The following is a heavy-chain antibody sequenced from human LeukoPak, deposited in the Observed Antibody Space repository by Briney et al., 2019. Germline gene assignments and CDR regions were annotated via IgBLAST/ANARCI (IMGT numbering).Heavy chain of an antibody. CDR2: IKLDGSEK. CDR1: GFIFSDDN. J-gene: IGHJ4*02. D-gene: IGHD3-3*01. V-gene: IGHV3-7*03. Sequence: GGSLRLSCAASGFIFSDDNMNWVRQAPGKGLEWVANIKLDGSEKNYVDSVKGRFTISRDNTKNSLYLQMNSLRAEDTAVFYCARDQYDTWSRRGNFDSWGQGTLVIVSS. CDR3: ARDQYDTWSRRGNFDS.